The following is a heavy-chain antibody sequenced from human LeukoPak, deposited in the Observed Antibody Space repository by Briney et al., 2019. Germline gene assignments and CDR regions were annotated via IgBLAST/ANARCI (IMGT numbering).Heavy chain of an antibody. V-gene: IGHV1-18*01. CDR2: ISAYNGNT. CDR1: GYTFTSYG. J-gene: IGHJ1*01. D-gene: IGHD3-9*01. Sequence: GASVKVSCKASGYTFTSYGISWVRQAPGQGLEWMGWISAYNGNTNHAQKLQGRVTMTTDTSTSTAYMELRSLRSDDTAVYYCARDTVGTYDILTGYYAQLYFQHWGQGTLVTVSS. CDR3: ARDTVGTYDILTGYYAQLYFQH.